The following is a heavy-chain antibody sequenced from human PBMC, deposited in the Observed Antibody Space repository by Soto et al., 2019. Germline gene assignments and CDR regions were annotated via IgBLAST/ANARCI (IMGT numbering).Heavy chain of an antibody. V-gene: IGHV3-74*01. CDR1: GFTFTNYR. D-gene: IGHD1-7*01. J-gene: IGHJ4*02. CDR3: ARAGDWNYVQDF. CDR2: INSDGTRI. Sequence: GGSLRLSCAASGFTFTNYRIHWVRQAPGKGLVWVVRINSDGTRINYADSVKGRFTISRDNAKNTVFLQMNSLRDEDSAVYFCARAGDWNYVQDFWGQGTLVTVSS.